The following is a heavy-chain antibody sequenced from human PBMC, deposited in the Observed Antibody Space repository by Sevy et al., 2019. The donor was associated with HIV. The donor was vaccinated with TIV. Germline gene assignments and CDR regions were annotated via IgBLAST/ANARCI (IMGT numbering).Heavy chain of an antibody. J-gene: IGHJ5*02. V-gene: IGHV3-7*03. Sequence: GGSLRLSCVASGFKFRNFWMSWVRQAPGKGLECVADLKQDGSEAYYVDSVKGRFTISRDNAKNSLYLQMNSLRDEDTAMYFCVRDKEVGASILDAWGQGTPVTVSS. CDR1: GFKFRNFW. CDR2: LKQDGSEA. CDR3: VRDKEVGASILDA. D-gene: IGHD1-26*01.